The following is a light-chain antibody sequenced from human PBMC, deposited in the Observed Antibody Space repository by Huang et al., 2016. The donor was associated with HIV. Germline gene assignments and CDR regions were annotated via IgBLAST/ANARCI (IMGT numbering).Light chain of an antibody. J-gene: IGKJ1*01. CDR3: QQSYNSWT. V-gene: IGKV1-39*01. CDR1: QSIGNY. Sequence: DIQMTQSPSSLSASVGDRVTVTCRASQSIGNYSNWYQQKPGKAPKLLIYGASSLQSGVPSRFSGSGSGTVFILSITSLQPEDFATYYCQQSYNSWTFGQGTKVDIK. CDR2: GAS.